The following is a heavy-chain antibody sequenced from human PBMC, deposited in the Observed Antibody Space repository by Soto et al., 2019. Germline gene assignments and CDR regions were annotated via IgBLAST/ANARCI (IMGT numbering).Heavy chain of an antibody. CDR3: ARQLPVGATSWFDP. V-gene: IGHV4-38-2*01. CDR2: IFHTGTT. CDR1: GDSIISIYH. J-gene: IGHJ5*02. D-gene: IGHD1-26*01. Sequence: KSSETLSLTCAVSGDSIISIYHWAWIRQPPGRSLEWIASIFHTGTTYYTPSLKSRVTISLDTSKNQFSLRLTSVTAADTAIYYCARQLPVGATSWFDPWGQGTLVTVSS.